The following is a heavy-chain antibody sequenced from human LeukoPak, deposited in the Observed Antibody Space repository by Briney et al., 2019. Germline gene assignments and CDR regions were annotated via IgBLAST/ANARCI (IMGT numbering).Heavy chain of an antibody. J-gene: IGHJ4*02. CDR1: GGSFSGYY. Sequence: SETLSLTCAVYGGSFSGYYWSWIRQPPGKGLEWIGEINHSGSTNYNPSLKSRVTISVDTSKNQFSLKLSSVTAADTAVYYCARDRGGETGAYFDYWGQGTLVTVSS. D-gene: IGHD7-27*01. CDR2: INHSGST. V-gene: IGHV4-34*01. CDR3: ARDRGGETGAYFDY.